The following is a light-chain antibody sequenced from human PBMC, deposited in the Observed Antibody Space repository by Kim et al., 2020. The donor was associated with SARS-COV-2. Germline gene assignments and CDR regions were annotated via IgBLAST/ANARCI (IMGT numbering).Light chain of an antibody. CDR2: AAY. CDR3: QQYFDFPDT. J-gene: IGKJ2*01. Sequence: SASPGDNVTITCRLTQNIARDLAWFQQRPGKAPRLLIYAAYTLHTGAPSRFSGSGSGTDFTLTINPLQSEDSATYFCQQYFDFPDTFGQGTKLEI. V-gene: IGKV1D-8*02. CDR1: QNIARD.